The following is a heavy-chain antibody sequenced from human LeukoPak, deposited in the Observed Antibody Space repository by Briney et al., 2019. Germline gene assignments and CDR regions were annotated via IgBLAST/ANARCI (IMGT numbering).Heavy chain of an antibody. J-gene: IGHJ4*02. CDR1: GGSCSGYY. Sequence: SETLSLXCVVYGGSCSGYYWTWIRQPPGKGLESIGEISHSGSTNYNPSLKSRVAISVDTSKNQFSLNLRSVTAADTAVYYCARGSSGGRWYFYWGQGALVTVSS. D-gene: IGHD3-16*01. CDR2: ISHSGST. V-gene: IGHV4-34*01. CDR3: ARGSSGGRWYFY.